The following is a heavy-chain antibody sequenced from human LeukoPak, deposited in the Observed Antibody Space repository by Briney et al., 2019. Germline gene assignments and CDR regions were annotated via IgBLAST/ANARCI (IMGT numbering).Heavy chain of an antibody. Sequence: PGGSLRLSCAASGFTFSSYSMNWVCQAPGKGLEWVSSISSSSSYIYYADSVKGRFTISRDNAKNSLYLQMNSLRAEDTAVYYCARDTRGPQNAFDIWGQGTMVTVSS. J-gene: IGHJ3*02. V-gene: IGHV3-21*01. D-gene: IGHD3-16*01. CDR3: ARDTRGPQNAFDI. CDR1: GFTFSSYS. CDR2: ISSSSSYI.